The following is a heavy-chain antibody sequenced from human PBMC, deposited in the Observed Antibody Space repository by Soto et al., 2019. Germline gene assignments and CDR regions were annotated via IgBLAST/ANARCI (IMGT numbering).Heavy chain of an antibody. J-gene: IGHJ4*02. D-gene: IGHD3-3*01. Sequence: RQPPGKGLEWIGEIYHSGSTNYNPSLKSRVTISVDKSKNQFSLKLSSVTAADTAVYYCARDLTHLRFGYYWGQGTLVTVSS. CDR2: IYHSGST. CDR3: ARDLTHLRFGYY. V-gene: IGHV4-4*02.